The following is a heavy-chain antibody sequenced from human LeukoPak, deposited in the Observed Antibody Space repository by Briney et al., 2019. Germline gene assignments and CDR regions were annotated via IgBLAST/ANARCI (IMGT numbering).Heavy chain of an antibody. CDR2: IRYDGSNK. J-gene: IGHJ4*02. V-gene: IGHV3-30*02. CDR1: GFTFSSYG. D-gene: IGHD2-2*02. Sequence: PGGSLRLSCAASGFTFSSYGMHWVRQAPGKGLEWVAFIRYDGSNKYYADSVKGRFTISRDNSKNTLYLQMNSLRAEDTAVYYCAKDRPDIVVVPAAIAGTDYWGQGTLVTVSS. CDR3: AKDRPDIVVVPAAIAGTDY.